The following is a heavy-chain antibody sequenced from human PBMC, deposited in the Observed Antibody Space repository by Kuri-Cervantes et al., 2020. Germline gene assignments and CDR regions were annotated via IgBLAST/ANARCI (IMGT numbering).Heavy chain of an antibody. CDR2: INSDGSST. D-gene: IGHD3-16*01. Sequence: GGSLRLSCAASGFTFSSYWMHWVRQAPGKGLVWVSRINSDGSSTSYADSVKGRFTISRDNAKNTLYLQMNSLRAEDTAVYYCARGPPFYDYDDEYPYDAFDIWGQGTMVTVSS. CDR1: GFTFSSYW. CDR3: ARGPPFYDYDDEYPYDAFDI. J-gene: IGHJ3*02. V-gene: IGHV3-74*01.